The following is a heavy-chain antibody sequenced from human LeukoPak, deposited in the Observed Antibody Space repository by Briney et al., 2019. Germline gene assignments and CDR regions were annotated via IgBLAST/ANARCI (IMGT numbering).Heavy chain of an antibody. CDR3: ARDRGPSIGGTVIKHAFDI. CDR2: IYYSGST. CDR1: GGSISSGGYY. Sequence: SETLSLTCTVSGGSISSGGYYWSWIRQHPGKGLEWIGYIYYSGSTFYNPSLKSRVTISVDTSRNQFSLKLSSVTAADTAVYYCARDRGPSIGGTVIKHAFDIWGQGTMVTVSS. V-gene: IGHV4-31*03. D-gene: IGHD4-23*01. J-gene: IGHJ3*02.